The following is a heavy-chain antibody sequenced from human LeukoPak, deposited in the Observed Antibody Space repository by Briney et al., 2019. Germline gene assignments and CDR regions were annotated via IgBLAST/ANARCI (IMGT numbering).Heavy chain of an antibody. CDR3: ARHLYDSSGYFDY. J-gene: IGHJ4*02. CDR2: IYYSGST. Sequence: SETLSLTCTVSGGSISSYYWGWIRQPPGKGLEWIGSIYYSGSTYYNPSLKSRVTISVDTSKNQFSLKLSSVTAADTAVYFCARHLYDSSGYFDYWGQGTLVTVSS. V-gene: IGHV4-39*01. D-gene: IGHD3-22*01. CDR1: GGSISSYY.